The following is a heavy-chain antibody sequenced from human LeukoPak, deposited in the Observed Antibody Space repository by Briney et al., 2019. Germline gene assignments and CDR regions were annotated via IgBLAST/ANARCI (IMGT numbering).Heavy chain of an antibody. CDR3: ATGTKTTTFFGYYYYGMDV. CDR2: IIPILCIA. V-gene: IGHV1-69*04. D-gene: IGHD3-3*01. J-gene: IGHJ6*02. CDR1: GGTFSSYA. Sequence: GASVKVSCKACGGTFSSYAIRWVRQAPGQGLEWMGRIIPILCIANYAQKFQGRFTITAAKSTSTAYMELSSLRSEDTAVYYCATGTKTTTFFGYYYYGMDVWGQGTTVTVSS.